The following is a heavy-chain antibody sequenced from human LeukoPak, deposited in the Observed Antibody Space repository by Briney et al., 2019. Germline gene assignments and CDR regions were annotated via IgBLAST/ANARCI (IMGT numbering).Heavy chain of an antibody. Sequence: GGSLRLSCAASGFTFSSYSMNWVRQAPGKGLEWVSYISSSGSTIYYADSVKGRFTISRDNAKNSLYLQMNSLRAEDTAVYYCARDRYSSGWYYQGLDYWGQGTLVTVSS. CDR3: ARDRYSSGWYYQGLDY. CDR1: GFTFSSYS. CDR2: ISSSGSTI. J-gene: IGHJ4*02. D-gene: IGHD6-19*01. V-gene: IGHV3-48*04.